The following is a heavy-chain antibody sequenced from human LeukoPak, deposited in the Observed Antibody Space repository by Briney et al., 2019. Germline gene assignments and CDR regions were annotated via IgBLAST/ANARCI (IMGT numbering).Heavy chain of an antibody. D-gene: IGHD1-26*01. V-gene: IGHV1-69-2*01. Sequence: ASVKVSCKVSGYTFTDYYMHWVQQAPGKGLEWMGLVDPEDGETIYAEKFQGRVTITADTSTDTAYMELSSLRSKDTAVYYCATGSGSYHDYWGQGTLVTVSS. CDR3: ATGSGSYHDY. J-gene: IGHJ4*02. CDR2: VDPEDGET. CDR1: GYTFTDYY.